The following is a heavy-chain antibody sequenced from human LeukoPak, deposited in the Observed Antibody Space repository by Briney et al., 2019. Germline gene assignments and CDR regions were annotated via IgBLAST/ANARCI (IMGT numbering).Heavy chain of an antibody. D-gene: IGHD6-19*01. CDR2: ISAKNGDT. J-gene: IGHJ4*02. Sequence: ASVKVSCKASGYTFTTYGISWVRQAPGQGLEWMGWISAKNGDTKYAQKFQGRVTMTTDTSTSTAYIELRSLRPDDTVIYYCTRRRYSSGWHLDYWGQGTLVTVSS. CDR1: GYTFTTYG. CDR3: TRRRYSSGWHLDY. V-gene: IGHV1-18*01.